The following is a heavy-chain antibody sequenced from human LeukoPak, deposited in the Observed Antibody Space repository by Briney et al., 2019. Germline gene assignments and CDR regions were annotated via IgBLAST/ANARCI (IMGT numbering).Heavy chain of an antibody. CDR3: ARDGDLDSTTGTFDM. CDR1: GFTFSDSY. J-gene: IGHJ3*02. D-gene: IGHD7-27*01. V-gene: IGHV3-11*04. CDR2: ISSGSTYI. Sequence: GGSLRLSCAASGFTFSDSYMSWIRQVPGKGLEWVSSISSGSTYIYNADSVQGRFTISRDNAKNSLFLLVNSLRAEDTAVYYCARDGDLDSTTGTFDMWGQGTMVTVSS.